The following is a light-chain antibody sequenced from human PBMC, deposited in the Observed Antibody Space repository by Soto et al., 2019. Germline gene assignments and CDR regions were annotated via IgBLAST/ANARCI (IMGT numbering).Light chain of an antibody. Sequence: QLVLTQSSSASASLGSSVKLTCTLNSGHSSYIIAWHQQQPGKAPRFLMKLEGSGIYNKGSGVPDRFSGSSSGADRYLTISYXXXXXXADYYCETWDSNFIWVFGGGTKLTVL. CDR3: ETWDSNFIWV. CDR2: LEGSGIY. CDR1: SGHSSYI. V-gene: IGLV4-60*01. J-gene: IGLJ3*02.